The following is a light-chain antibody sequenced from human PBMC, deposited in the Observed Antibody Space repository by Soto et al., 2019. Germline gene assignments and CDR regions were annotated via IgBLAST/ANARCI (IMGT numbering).Light chain of an antibody. V-gene: IGKV1-27*01. J-gene: IGKJ4*01. CDR3: QQFDSVPLT. CDR1: QDIHYS. Sequence: IQMTQSPSSLSASVGDTVTISCRASQDIHYSLAWYQQKPGKVPSLLIYGASVLQSGVSSRFNGSGSATDFTLTISSLQSEDVATYYCQQFDSVPLTFGGGTKVEIK. CDR2: GAS.